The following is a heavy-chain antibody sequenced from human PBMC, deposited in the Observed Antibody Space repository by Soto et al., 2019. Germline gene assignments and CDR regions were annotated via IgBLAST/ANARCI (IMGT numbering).Heavy chain of an antibody. J-gene: IGHJ4*02. CDR2: ISYVGTDE. Sequence: GGALRHSCAPSGFSFSSYGMHWVRQAPGKGLEWVAMISYVGTDEYYADSVKGRFTISRDNSKNAVYLQMNSLRAEDRAVYYCAQQESAWNDHFYYWGQGT. CDR1: GFSFSSYG. D-gene: IGHD1-1*01. CDR3: AQQESAWNDHFYY. V-gene: IGHV3-30*18.